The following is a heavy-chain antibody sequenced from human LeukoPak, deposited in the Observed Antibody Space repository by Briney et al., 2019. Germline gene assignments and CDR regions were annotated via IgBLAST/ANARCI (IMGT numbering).Heavy chain of an antibody. D-gene: IGHD3-10*01. CDR2: ISAYNGNT. Sequence: ASVKVSCKASGYTFTSYGTSWVRQAPGQGLEWMGWISAYNGNTNYAQKLQGRVTMTTDTSTSTAYMELRSLRSDDTAVYYCARPLWFGELFPFDYWGQGTLVTVSS. V-gene: IGHV1-18*04. CDR3: ARPLWFGELFPFDY. J-gene: IGHJ4*02. CDR1: GYTFTSYG.